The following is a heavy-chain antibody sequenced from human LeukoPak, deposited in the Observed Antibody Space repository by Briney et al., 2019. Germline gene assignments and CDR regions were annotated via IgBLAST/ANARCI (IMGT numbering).Heavy chain of an antibody. CDR1: GYTFTGYD. Sequence: ASVKVSCKTSGYTFTGYDINWVRLAPGQGLEWMGWMKSNSGDTHFAQKFQGRVTMTRNISISTAFMELSSLRSEDTAVYYCARGEYSSSWYPFDYWGQGSPVTVSS. V-gene: IGHV1-8*01. CDR3: ARGEYSSSWYPFDY. D-gene: IGHD6-13*01. CDR2: MKSNSGDT. J-gene: IGHJ4*02.